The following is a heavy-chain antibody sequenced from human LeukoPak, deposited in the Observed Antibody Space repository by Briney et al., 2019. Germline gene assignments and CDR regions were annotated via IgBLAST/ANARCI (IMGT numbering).Heavy chain of an antibody. CDR2: INPNSGGT. J-gene: IGHJ3*02. D-gene: IGHD3-22*01. V-gene: IGHV1-2*02. CDR1: GYTFTGYY. Sequence: ASVKVSCKASGYTFTGYYMHWVRQAPGQGLEWMGWINPNSGGTNYAQKFQGRVTMTRDTSISTAYMELSRLRSDDTAVYYCARVLARRDDSSGLDAFDIWGQGTMVTVSS. CDR3: ARVLARRDDSSGLDAFDI.